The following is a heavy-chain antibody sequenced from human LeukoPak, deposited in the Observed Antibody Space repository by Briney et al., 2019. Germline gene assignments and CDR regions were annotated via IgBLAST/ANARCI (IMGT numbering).Heavy chain of an antibody. CDR3: ARVFDSSGYYPYYFDY. J-gene: IGHJ4*02. CDR1: GYTFTSYD. Sequence: GASVKVSCKASGYTFTSYDINWVRQATGQGLEWMGWMNPNGGNTGYAQKFQGRATMTRNTSISTAYMELSSLRSEDTAVYYCARVFDSSGYYPYYFDYWGQGTLVTVSS. D-gene: IGHD3-22*01. V-gene: IGHV1-8*01. CDR2: MNPNGGNT.